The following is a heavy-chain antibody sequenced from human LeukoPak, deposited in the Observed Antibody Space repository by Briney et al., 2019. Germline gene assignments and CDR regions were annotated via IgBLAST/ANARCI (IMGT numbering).Heavy chain of an antibody. Sequence: GXXXXXYAXXXXXQAPXXXXXXMGWINAGNGNTKYSQRFQGRVTITRDTSASTAYMELSSLRSEDTAVYYCASGIAVAEFDYWGQGTLVTVSS. V-gene: IGHV1-3*01. CDR2: INAGNGNT. D-gene: IGHD6-19*01. CDR3: ASGIAVAEFDY. J-gene: IGHJ4*02. CDR1: GXXXXXYA.